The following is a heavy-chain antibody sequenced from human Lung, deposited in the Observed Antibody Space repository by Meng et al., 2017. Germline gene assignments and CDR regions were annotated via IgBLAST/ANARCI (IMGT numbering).Heavy chain of an antibody. Sequence: EVQLVESGGDLVKPGGSLRLSCAASGFYFNNAWMSWVRQAPGRGLEWVGRIKSNTDGGTAEYAAPVTGRFTISRDDSKSTLYLQMSGLRIDDTGVYYCTWDDKAVSDYWGQGTLVTVFS. CDR3: TWDDKAVSDY. J-gene: IGHJ4*02. D-gene: IGHD1-26*01. CDR1: GFYFNNAW. V-gene: IGHV3-15*01. CDR2: IKSNTDGGTA.